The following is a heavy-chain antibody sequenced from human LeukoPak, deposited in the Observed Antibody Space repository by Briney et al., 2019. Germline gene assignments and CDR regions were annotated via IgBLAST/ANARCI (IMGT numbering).Heavy chain of an antibody. CDR2: INHSGST. V-gene: IGHV4-34*01. J-gene: IGHJ5*02. D-gene: IGHD6-13*01. CDR1: GGSFSGYY. Sequence: SETLSLTCAVYGGSFSGYYWSWIRQPPGKGLEWIGEINHSGSTNYNPSLKSRVTISVDTSKNQFSLKLSSVIAADTAVYYCARGRPSYSSRRYNWFDPWGQGTLVTVSS. CDR3: ARGRPSYSSRRYNWFDP.